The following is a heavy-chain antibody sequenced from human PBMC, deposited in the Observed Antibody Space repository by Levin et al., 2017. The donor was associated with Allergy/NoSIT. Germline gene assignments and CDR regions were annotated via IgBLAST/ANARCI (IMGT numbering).Heavy chain of an antibody. CDR1: GGSISSSNW. Sequence: SETLSLTCAVSGGSISSSNWWSWVRQPPGKGLEWIGEIYHSGSTNYNPSLKSRVTISVDKSKNQFSLKLSSVTAADTAVYYCARAGEYQLLSGYYYMDVWGKGTTVTVSS. D-gene: IGHD2-2*01. J-gene: IGHJ6*03. CDR2: IYHSGST. CDR3: ARAGEYQLLSGYYYMDV. V-gene: IGHV4-4*02.